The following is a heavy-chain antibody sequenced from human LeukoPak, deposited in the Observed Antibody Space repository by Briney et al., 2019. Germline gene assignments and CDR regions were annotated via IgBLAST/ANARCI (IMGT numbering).Heavy chain of an antibody. Sequence: ASVTVSFKTSGYSFTDYYIHWVRQAPGQGLEWVGWINPKSDRTSSARKFQGRVTMTRDPSISTVYMDMAWLTSDDTAIYFCARADFVDAGPYLIGPWGQGTLVTVSS. CDR2: INPKSDRT. CDR3: ARADFVDAGPYLIGP. D-gene: IGHD3-3*01. J-gene: IGHJ5*02. CDR1: GYSFTDYY. V-gene: IGHV1-2*02.